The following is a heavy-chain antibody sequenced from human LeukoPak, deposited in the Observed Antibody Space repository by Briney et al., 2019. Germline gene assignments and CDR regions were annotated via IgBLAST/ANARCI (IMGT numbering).Heavy chain of an antibody. J-gene: IGHJ3*02. Sequence: ASVKVSCKASGGTFSSYAISWVRQAPGQGLEWMGRIIPILGIANYAQKLQGRVTMTTDTSTSTAYMELRSLRSDDTAVYYCAREEDAFDIWGQGTMVTVSS. CDR1: GGTFSSYA. CDR3: AREEDAFDI. CDR2: IIPILGIA. V-gene: IGHV1-69*04.